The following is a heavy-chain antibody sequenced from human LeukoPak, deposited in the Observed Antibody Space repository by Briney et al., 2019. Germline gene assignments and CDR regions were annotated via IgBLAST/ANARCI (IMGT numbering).Heavy chain of an antibody. CDR3: AKDDSLRYFDRTGWIDP. D-gene: IGHD3-9*01. CDR1: GFTFSSYA. CDR2: ISGGSSNT. V-gene: IGHV3-23*01. J-gene: IGHJ5*02. Sequence: GGSLRLSCAASGFTFSSYAMSWVRQAPGKGLEWVSAISGGSSNTYYADSVKGRFTISRDNSKNTLYLQMNSLRAEDTAVYYCAKDDSLRYFDRTGWIDPWGQGTLVTVSS.